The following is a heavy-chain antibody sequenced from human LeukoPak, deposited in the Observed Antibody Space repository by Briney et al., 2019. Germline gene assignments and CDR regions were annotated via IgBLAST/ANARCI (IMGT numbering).Heavy chain of an antibody. J-gene: IGHJ4*02. V-gene: IGHV3-23*01. CDR3: AKDRIVGAHFDY. CDR2: ISGNGGTT. CDR1: GFTFSSYS. D-gene: IGHD1-26*01. Sequence: GGSLRLSCAASGFTFSSYSMNWVRQAPGKVLEWVSIISGNGGTTYYADSMKGRITISRDNSKNTLYLQMNSLRAEDTAVYYCAKDRIVGAHFDYWGQGTLVTVSS.